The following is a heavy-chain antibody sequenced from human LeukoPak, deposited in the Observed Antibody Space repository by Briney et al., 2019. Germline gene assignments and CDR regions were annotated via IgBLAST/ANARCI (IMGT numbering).Heavy chain of an antibody. V-gene: IGHV4-59*01. CDR3: ARVRYYYGSGSYDFDY. J-gene: IGHJ4*02. Sequence: SETLSLTCTVSGGSISSCYWSWIRQPPGKGLEWIGYIYYSGSTNYNPSLKSRVTISVDTSKNQFSLTLSSVTAADTAVYYCARVRYYYGSGSYDFDYWGQGTLVTVSS. CDR1: GGSISSCY. CDR2: IYYSGST. D-gene: IGHD3-10*01.